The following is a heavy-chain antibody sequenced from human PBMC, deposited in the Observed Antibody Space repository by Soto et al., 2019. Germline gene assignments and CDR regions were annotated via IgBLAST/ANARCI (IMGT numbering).Heavy chain of an antibody. V-gene: IGHV3-66*01. CDR3: ARGLVVTPSFDH. D-gene: IGHD2-21*01. Sequence: HPGGSLRLSCAASGFDVSSNYMSWVRQAPGKGLEWVSVIYSGGSIYYADSVKGRFTISRDNSKNTLYLQMNSLRAEDTAMYYCARGLVVTPSFDHWGQGTLVTVSS. CDR1: GFDVSSNY. J-gene: IGHJ4*02. CDR2: IYSGGSI.